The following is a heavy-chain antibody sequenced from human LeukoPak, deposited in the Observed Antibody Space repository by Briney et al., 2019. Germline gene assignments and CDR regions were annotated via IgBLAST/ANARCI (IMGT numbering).Heavy chain of an antibody. CDR3: ARTPTGGFGELLSHPLDP. V-gene: IGHV4-59*01. J-gene: IGHJ5*02. CDR1: GGSISSYY. CDR2: IYYSGST. Sequence: PSETLSLTCTVSGGSISSYYWSWIRQPPGKGLEWIGYIYYSGSTNYNPSLKSRVTISVDTSKNQFSLKLSSVTAADTAVYYCARTPTGGFGELLSHPLDPWGQGTLVTVSS. D-gene: IGHD3-10*01.